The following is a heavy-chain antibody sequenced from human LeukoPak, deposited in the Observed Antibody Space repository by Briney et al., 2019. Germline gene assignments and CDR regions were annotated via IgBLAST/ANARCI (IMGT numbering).Heavy chain of an antibody. J-gene: IGHJ4*02. D-gene: IGHD5-24*01. CDR2: ISGDGGST. CDR3: AKDMGDGYNSGDCDY. V-gene: IGHV3-43*02. CDR1: GFTFDEYG. Sequence: GGSLRLSCAASGFTFDEYGMSWVRQAPGKGLEWVSLISGDGGSTYYADSVKGRFTISRDNSKNSLFLQMNSLRTEDTAFYYCAKDMGDGYNSGDCDYWGQGTLVTVSS.